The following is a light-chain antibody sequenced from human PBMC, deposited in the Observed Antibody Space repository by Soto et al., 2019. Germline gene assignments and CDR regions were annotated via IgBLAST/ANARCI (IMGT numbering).Light chain of an antibody. Sequence: EIVLTQSPGTLSLYPGERATLSCRAIQSVNNNYLAWYQRQPGQAPRLLIYGASSRATGIPDRFSGSGSGTDFTLTISRLEPDDVAVYYCQQYKNWPPITFGQGTLLE. CDR1: QSVNNNY. CDR2: GAS. V-gene: IGKV3-20*01. J-gene: IGKJ5*01. CDR3: QQYKNWPPIT.